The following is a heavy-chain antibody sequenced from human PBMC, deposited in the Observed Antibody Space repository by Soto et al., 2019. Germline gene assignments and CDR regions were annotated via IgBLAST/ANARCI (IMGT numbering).Heavy chain of an antibody. CDR1: GYTFTSYG. D-gene: IGHD6-6*01. CDR3: AIRRLSSSNLYYYYGMDV. CDR2: ISAYNGNT. J-gene: IGHJ6*02. Sequence: QVQLVQSGAEVKKPGASVKVSCKASGYTFTSYGISWVRQAPGQGLEWMGWISAYNGNTNYAQKLQGRVTMTTDTSTSTAYRELRSLRSDDTAVYYCAIRRLSSSNLYYYYGMDVWGQGTTVTVSS. V-gene: IGHV1-18*01.